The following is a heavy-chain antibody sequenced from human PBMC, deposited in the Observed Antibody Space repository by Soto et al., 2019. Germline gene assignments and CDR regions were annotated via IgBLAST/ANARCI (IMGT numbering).Heavy chain of an antibody. CDR1: PVTFPSCF. Sequence: ASVQDSCKAPPVTFPSCFMHWVRQPPGHGREWIGVINPNDGSTKFAQTFKGRATMTGDTTTSTVYMELRSLRSEYMAISYSAISSGGVFGIIIEVSNWFAPWGQGTLVTVSS. J-gene: IGHJ5*02. V-gene: IGHV1-46*01. CDR3: AISSGGVFGIIIEVSNWFAP. CDR2: INPNDGST. D-gene: IGHD3-3*01.